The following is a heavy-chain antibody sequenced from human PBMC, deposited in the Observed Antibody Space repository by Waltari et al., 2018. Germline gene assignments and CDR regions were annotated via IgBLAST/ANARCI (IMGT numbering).Heavy chain of an antibody. Sequence: QVQLVQSGAEVKKPGASVKVSCKASGYSFTSYGISWVRQAPGQGLEWMGWISAYNGNTNYAQKLQGRVTMTTDTSTSTAYMELRSLRSDDTAVYYCARDRGDYYDSSGYYPGAFDIWGQGTMVTVSS. J-gene: IGHJ3*02. CDR1: GYSFTSYG. CDR2: ISAYNGNT. V-gene: IGHV1-18*01. D-gene: IGHD3-22*01. CDR3: ARDRGDYYDSSGYYPGAFDI.